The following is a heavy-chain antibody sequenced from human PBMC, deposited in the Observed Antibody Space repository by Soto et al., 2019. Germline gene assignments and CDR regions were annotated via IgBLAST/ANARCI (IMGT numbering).Heavy chain of an antibody. Sequence: SVKVSCKASGGTFSSYAISWVRQAPGQGLEWMGGIIPIFGTANYAQKFQGRVTITADKSTSTAYMELSSLRSEDTAVYYCARDLLTDYYDSSGPQTSAFDIWGQGTIVTVSS. J-gene: IGHJ3*02. CDR2: IIPIFGTA. CDR3: ARDLLTDYYDSSGPQTSAFDI. D-gene: IGHD3-22*01. V-gene: IGHV1-69*06. CDR1: GGTFSSYA.